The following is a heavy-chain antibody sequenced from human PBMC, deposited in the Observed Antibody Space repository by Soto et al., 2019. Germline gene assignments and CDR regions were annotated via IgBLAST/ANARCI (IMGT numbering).Heavy chain of an antibody. CDR1: GGTFSSYA. CDR2: IIPIFGTA. V-gene: IGHV1-69*13. CDR3: ASLIAAAGTPFYYYYGMHV. D-gene: IGHD6-13*01. J-gene: IGHJ6*02. Sequence: SVKVSCKASGGTFSSYAISWVRQAPGQGLEWMGGIIPIFGTANYAQKFQGRVTITADESTSTAYMELSSLRSEDTAVYYCASLIAAAGTPFYYYYGMHVWGQGTTVTVSS.